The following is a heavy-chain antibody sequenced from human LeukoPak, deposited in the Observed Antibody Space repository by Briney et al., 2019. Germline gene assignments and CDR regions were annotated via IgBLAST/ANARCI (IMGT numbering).Heavy chain of an antibody. CDR3: ARHGGDSSVNGIQH. V-gene: IGHV4-59*08. CDR2: IYYSGST. D-gene: IGHD3-22*01. J-gene: IGHJ1*01. Sequence: PSETLSLTCTVSGGSISSYYWSWLRQPPGKGLEWIGYIYYSGSTNYNPSLKSRVTISVDTSKNQFSLKLSSVTAADTAVYYCARHGGDSSVNGIQHWGQGTLVTVSS. CDR1: GGSISSYY.